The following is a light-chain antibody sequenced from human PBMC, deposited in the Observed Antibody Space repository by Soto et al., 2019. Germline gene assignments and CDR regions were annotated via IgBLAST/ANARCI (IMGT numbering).Light chain of an antibody. CDR1: QGINRW. CDR3: QQYTSYPWT. J-gene: IGKJ1*01. Sequence: DIQMTQSPSSVSASVGDRVTITCRASQGINRWLAWYQQKLGKAPKLLIFDASSLQSGVPSRFSGSGSGTDFTLTISSLQPDDFATYYCQQYTSYPWTFGQGTKVDIK. CDR2: DAS. V-gene: IGKV1D-16*01.